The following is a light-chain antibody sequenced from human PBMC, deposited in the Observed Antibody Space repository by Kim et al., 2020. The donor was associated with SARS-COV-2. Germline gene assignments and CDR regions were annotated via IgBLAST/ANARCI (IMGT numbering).Light chain of an antibody. Sequence: NFMLTQPHYVSESPGKTVTISCTRSSGSIDDNYVQWYQQRPGGVPTTVIYEDDQRPSGVSDRFSGSIDNSSNSASLTISGLRTEDEADYYCQSYNRDNVIFGGGTQLTVL. J-gene: IGLJ2*01. CDR1: SGSIDDNY. V-gene: IGLV6-57*04. CDR2: EDD. CDR3: QSYNRDNVI.